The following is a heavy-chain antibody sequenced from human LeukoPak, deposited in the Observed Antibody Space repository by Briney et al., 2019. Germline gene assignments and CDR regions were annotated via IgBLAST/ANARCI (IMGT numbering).Heavy chain of an antibody. J-gene: IGHJ4*02. CDR1: GFTFSNFA. CDR2: IKGDGSDK. CDR3: ARPFGSGTYYQFDL. D-gene: IGHD3-10*01. Sequence: PGGSLRLSCAASGFTFSNFAMTWVRQAPGKGLEWVANIKGDGSDKYYLDSLKGRFTVSRDNAKNSLYLQVNSLRADDTAVYYCARPFGSGTYYQFDLWGQGTLVTVSS. V-gene: IGHV3-7*04.